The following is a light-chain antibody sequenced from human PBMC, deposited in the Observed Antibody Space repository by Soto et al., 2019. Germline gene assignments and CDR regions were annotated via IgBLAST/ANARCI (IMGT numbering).Light chain of an antibody. CDR1: QSINKW. CDR3: QHYSGDRAT. V-gene: IGKV1-5*03. CDR2: EVS. Sequence: SQSPSNRSTSLCQTSNISCRASQSINKWLAWYQHKPGKAPNLLIYEVSTLHSGVPSRFSGSGSGTEFTLTISSLRPDDFATYYCQHYSGDRATFGQGTKVDIK. J-gene: IGKJ1*01.